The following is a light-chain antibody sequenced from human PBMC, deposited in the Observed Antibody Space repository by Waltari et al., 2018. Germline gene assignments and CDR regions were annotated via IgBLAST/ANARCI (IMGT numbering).Light chain of an antibody. J-gene: IGKJ5*01. CDR2: GAS. CDR1: QGINNN. V-gene: IGKV1-12*01. Sequence: IQMTQSPSSVSASVGDRVTITCRASQGINNNIAWYQQKPGKAPSLLIYGASSLQTGFPSRFRDSGSGTEFTLTISSLQPEDFATYYCQQINSFPITFGQGTRLEIK. CDR3: QQINSFPIT.